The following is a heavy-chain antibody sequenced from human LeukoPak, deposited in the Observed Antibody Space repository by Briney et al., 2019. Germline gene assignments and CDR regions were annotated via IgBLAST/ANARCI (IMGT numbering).Heavy chain of an antibody. CDR1: GGSISSYY. CDR3: ARMGSSWYTPSYMDV. V-gene: IGHV4-4*07. D-gene: IGHD6-13*01. CDR2: IYTSGST. Sequence: SETLSLTCTVSGGSISSYYWSWIRQPAGKGLEWIGRIYTSGSTNYNPSLKSRVTMSVDTSKNQFSLKLSSVTAADTAVYYCARMGSSWYTPSYMDVWGKGTTVTVSS. J-gene: IGHJ6*03.